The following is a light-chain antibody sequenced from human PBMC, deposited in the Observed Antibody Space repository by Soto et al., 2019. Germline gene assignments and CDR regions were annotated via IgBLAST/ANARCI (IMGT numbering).Light chain of an antibody. Sequence: QSAPTQPASVSGSPGQSITISCTATSSDVGDYNYVSWYQQHPGKAPKLMIYEVSNRPSGVSDRFSGSKSGNTASLTISGLQAEDEADYYCDSYTTSNTRVFGTGTKVTVL. V-gene: IGLV2-14*01. CDR2: EVS. CDR3: DSYTTSNTRV. CDR1: SSDVGDYNY. J-gene: IGLJ1*01.